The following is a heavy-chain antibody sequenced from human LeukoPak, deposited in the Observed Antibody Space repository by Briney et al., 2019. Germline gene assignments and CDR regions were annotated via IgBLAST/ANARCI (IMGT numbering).Heavy chain of an antibody. J-gene: IGHJ4*02. V-gene: IGHV3-53*04. D-gene: IGHD5-12*01. Sequence: GSLRLSCAASGFTVSSNSMSWVRQAPGKGLEWVSVIYSGGNTYYADSVKGRFTISRHNSKNTLYLQMNSLRAGDTAVYYCARAMALRRDLVAYFDYWGQGTLVTVSS. CDR3: ARAMALRRDLVAYFDY. CDR2: IYSGGNT. CDR1: GFTVSSNS.